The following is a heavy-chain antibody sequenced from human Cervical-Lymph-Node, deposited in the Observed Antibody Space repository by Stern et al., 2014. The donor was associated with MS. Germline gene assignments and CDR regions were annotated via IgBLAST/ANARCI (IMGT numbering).Heavy chain of an antibody. Sequence: EVQLVESGGGLVQPGGSLRLSCAASGFTFSTYWMHWVRQAPGKGLVWVSRINPDGSNTAYADSVKGRFTISRDNARNTLYLQMNSLSAEDTATYYCVRSTRWYNYWGQGILVTVSS. V-gene: IGHV3-74*02. D-gene: IGHD2-15*01. J-gene: IGHJ4*02. CDR2: INPDGSNT. CDR3: VRSTRWYNY. CDR1: GFTFSTYW.